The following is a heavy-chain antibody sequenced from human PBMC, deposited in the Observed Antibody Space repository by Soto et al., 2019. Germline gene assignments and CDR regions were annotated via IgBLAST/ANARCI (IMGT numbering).Heavy chain of an antibody. CDR2: IFSSGST. J-gene: IGHJ5*02. V-gene: IGHV4-4*07. CDR1: GSSITDYS. Sequence: PSETLSLTCTVSGSSITDYSWVWIRQPAGKGLEWIGRIFSSGSTNYNPSLKGRITMSLDTSKNQFSLKLNSATATDTAVYFCARDQGVVVTDDNWFDPWGQGILVTVSS. CDR3: ARDQGVVVTDDNWFDP. D-gene: IGHD2-21*02.